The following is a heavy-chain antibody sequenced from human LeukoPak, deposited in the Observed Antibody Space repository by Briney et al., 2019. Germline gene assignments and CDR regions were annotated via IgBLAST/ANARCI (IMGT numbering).Heavy chain of an antibody. CDR3: ARVDDSGYDNNAFDI. J-gene: IGHJ3*02. CDR2: IIPILGIA. CDR1: GGTFSRYA. Sequence: SVKVSFKASGGTFSRYAFTWVRQAPGQGLEWMARIIPILGIANYAQNFQGRVTITADKSTSTAYMELTSLRSEDTAVYYCARVDDSGYDNNAFDIWGQGTMVTVSS. V-gene: IGHV1-69*04. D-gene: IGHD5-12*01.